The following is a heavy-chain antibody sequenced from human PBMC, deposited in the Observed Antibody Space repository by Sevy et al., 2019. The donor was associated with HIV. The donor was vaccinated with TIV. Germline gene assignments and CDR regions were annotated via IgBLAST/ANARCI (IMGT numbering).Heavy chain of an antibody. CDR3: ARGEEAYGMDV. CDR1: GGSFSGYY. V-gene: IGHV4-34*01. CDR2: INHSGST. Sequence: ETLSLTCAVYGGSFSGYYWSWIRQPPGKGLEWIGEINHSGSTNYNPSLKSRVTISVDTSKNQFSLKLSSVTAADTAVYYCARGEEAYGMDVWGQWTTVTVSS. J-gene: IGHJ6*02.